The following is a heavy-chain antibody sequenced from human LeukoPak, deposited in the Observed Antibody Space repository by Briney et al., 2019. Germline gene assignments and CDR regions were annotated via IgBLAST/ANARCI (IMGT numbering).Heavy chain of an antibody. D-gene: IGHD3-3*01. Sequence: ASVKVSCKASGYTFTSYAMNWVRQAPGQGLEWMGWINTNTGNPTYAQGFTGRFFFSLDTSVSTAYLQISSLKAEDTAVYYCASNLPNYDFWSGYSNWFDPWGQGTLVTVSS. CDR1: GYTFTSYA. J-gene: IGHJ5*02. V-gene: IGHV7-4-1*02. CDR3: ASNLPNYDFWSGYSNWFDP. CDR2: INTNTGNP.